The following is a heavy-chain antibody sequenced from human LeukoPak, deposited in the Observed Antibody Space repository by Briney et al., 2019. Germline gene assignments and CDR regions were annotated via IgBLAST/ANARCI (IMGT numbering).Heavy chain of an antibody. D-gene: IGHD6-13*01. CDR3: AREGIAVPGEHDGFDI. Sequence: ASVKVSCKASEYTFTDYYMHWVRQAPGQGLEWMGWINPNSGDTNYAQKFQGRVTMTRDPSISTAYMALTSLRAEDTAVYYCAREGIAVPGEHDGFDIWGQGTMVTVSS. CDR2: INPNSGDT. J-gene: IGHJ3*02. V-gene: IGHV1-2*02. CDR1: EYTFTDYY.